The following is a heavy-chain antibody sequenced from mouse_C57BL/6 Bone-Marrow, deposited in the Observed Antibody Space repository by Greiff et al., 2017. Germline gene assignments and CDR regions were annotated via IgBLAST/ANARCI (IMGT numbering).Heavy chain of an antibody. CDR2: SRNKANDYTT. J-gene: IGHJ1*03. CDR1: GFTFSDFY. CDR3: ARDANGPRESSWYFDV. Sequence: EVQVVESGGGLVQSGRSLRLSCATSGFTFSDFYMEWVRQAPGKGLEWIAASRNKANDYTTEYSASVKGRFIVSRDTSQSILYLQMNALRAEDTAIYYCARDANGPRESSWYFDVWGTGTTVTVSS. D-gene: IGHD1-1*01. V-gene: IGHV7-1*01.